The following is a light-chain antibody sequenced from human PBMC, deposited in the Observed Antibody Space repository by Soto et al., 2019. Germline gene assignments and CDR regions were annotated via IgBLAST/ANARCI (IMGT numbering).Light chain of an antibody. CDR3: AVWDDSLHGV. V-gene: IGLV1-44*01. J-gene: IGLJ3*02. CDR2: NNN. CDR1: SSNIGRNT. Sequence: QSVLTQPPSASGTPGQRVTISSSGSSSNIGRNTVNWYQQVPGTAPKVLIYNNNQRPSGVPDRFSGSKSGTAASLAISGLRSEDEADYYCAVWDDSLHGVFGGGTKLTVL.